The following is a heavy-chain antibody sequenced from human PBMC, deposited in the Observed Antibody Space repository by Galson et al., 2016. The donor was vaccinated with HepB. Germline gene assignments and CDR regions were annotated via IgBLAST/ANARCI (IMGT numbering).Heavy chain of an antibody. CDR3: ARDNGRFGVVRSRMDV. CDR2: MSSDGNTK. V-gene: IGHV3-30*04. CDR1: GFTFSGYV. D-gene: IGHD3-3*01. J-gene: IGHJ6*02. Sequence: SLRLSCAASGFTFSGYVFHWVRQAPGKGLEWVSVMSSDGNTKLYADSVKGRFTISRDDSKKTVLLQMNSLRPEDTAVYYCARDNGRFGVVRSRMDVWGQGTTVTVPS.